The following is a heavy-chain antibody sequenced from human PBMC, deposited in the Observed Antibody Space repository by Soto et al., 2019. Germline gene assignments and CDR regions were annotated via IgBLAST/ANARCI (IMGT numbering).Heavy chain of an antibody. CDR3: ATRITVFGLLIPPFDH. V-gene: IGHV4-34*01. Sequence: SETLSLTCAVYGGSGNGYYWSWIRQPPGKGLEWIGEINHTGGTHHNPSLKSRVTMSVDTSKNQFSLRLSSVTAADTAIYYCATRITVFGLLIPPFDHWGQGTQVTVS. D-gene: IGHD3-3*01. J-gene: IGHJ5*02. CDR2: INHTGGT. CDR1: GGSGNGYY.